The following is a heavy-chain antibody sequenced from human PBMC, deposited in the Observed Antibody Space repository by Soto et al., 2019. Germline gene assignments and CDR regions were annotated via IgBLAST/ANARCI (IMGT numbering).Heavy chain of an antibody. Sequence: QVQLQESGPGLVKPSETLSLTCTVSGGSVSSGSYYWSWIRQPPGKGLEWIGYIYYSGSTNYNPYRKSRVTISVDTSKNQLSLKLSSVTAADTAVYYCARGIEGWYQGRYYYGMDVWGQGTTVTVSS. CDR3: ARGIEGWYQGRYYYGMDV. CDR1: GGSVSSGSYY. D-gene: IGHD6-19*01. J-gene: IGHJ6*02. CDR2: IYYSGST. V-gene: IGHV4-61*01.